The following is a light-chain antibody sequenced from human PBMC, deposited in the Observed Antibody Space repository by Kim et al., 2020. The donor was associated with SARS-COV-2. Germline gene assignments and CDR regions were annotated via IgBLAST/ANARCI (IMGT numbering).Light chain of an antibody. V-gene: IGKV2-28*01. Sequence: DIVMTQSPLSLPVTPGEPASISCRSSQSVLHSNGYNYLDWYLQKPGQSPQLLIYLGSNRASGVPDRFSGSGSGTDFTLKISRVEAEDVGVYYCMQALQTPPYTFGQGTNLEI. CDR1: QSVLHSNGYNY. J-gene: IGKJ2*01. CDR2: LGS. CDR3: MQALQTPPYT.